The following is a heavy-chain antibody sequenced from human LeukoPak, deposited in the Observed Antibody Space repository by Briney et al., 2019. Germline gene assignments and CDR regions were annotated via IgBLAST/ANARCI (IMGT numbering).Heavy chain of an antibody. CDR3: ARSEGAARAHYYYYMDV. D-gene: IGHD6-6*01. CDR1: GGTFSSYA. Sequence: ASVKVSCKASGGTFSSYAISWVRQAPGQGLEWMGGIIPIFGTANYAQKFQGRVTITADESTSTAYMELSSLRSEDTAVYYCARSEGAARAHYYYYMDVWGKGTTVTVSS. CDR2: IIPIFGTA. V-gene: IGHV1-69*13. J-gene: IGHJ6*03.